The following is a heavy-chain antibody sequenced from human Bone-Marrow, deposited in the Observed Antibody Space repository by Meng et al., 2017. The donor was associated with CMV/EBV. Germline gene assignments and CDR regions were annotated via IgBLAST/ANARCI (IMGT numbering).Heavy chain of an antibody. D-gene: IGHD3-3*01. J-gene: IGHJ3*02. Sequence: SETLSLTCAVYGGSFSGYYWSWIRQPPGKGLEWIGEINHSGSTNYNPSLKSRVTISVDTSKNQFSLKLSSVTAADTAVYYCARERVRITIFGVVIVDVTHDAFDIWGQGTMVTVSS. CDR2: INHSGST. V-gene: IGHV4-34*01. CDR1: GGSFSGYY. CDR3: ARERVRITIFGVVIVDVTHDAFDI.